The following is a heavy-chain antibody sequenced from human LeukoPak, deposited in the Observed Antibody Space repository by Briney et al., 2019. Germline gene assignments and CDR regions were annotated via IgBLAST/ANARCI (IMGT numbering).Heavy chain of an antibody. D-gene: IGHD3-22*01. V-gene: IGHV3-48*03. Sequence: GGSLRLSCAASGFTFSSYEMNWVRQAPGKGLEWVSYISSSGSTIYYADSVKGRFTISRDNAKNSLYLQMNSLRAEDTAVYYCAREGTYYYDSSGYYFDYWGQGTLVTVSS. CDR3: AREGTYYYDSSGYYFDY. J-gene: IGHJ4*02. CDR1: GFTFSSYE. CDR2: ISSSGSTI.